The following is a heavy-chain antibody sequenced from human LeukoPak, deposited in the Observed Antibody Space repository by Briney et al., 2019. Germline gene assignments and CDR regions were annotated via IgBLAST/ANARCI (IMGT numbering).Heavy chain of an antibody. CDR1: GFTFSSYA. CDR3: ARDRGRWLQYNAFDI. Sequence: GRSLRLSCAASGFTFSSYAMHWVRQAPGKGLEWVAVISYDGSNKYYADSVKGRFTISRDNSKNTLYLQMNSLRAEDTAVYYCARDRGRWLQYNAFDIWGQGTMVTVSS. V-gene: IGHV3-30*04. D-gene: IGHD5-24*01. CDR2: ISYDGSNK. J-gene: IGHJ3*02.